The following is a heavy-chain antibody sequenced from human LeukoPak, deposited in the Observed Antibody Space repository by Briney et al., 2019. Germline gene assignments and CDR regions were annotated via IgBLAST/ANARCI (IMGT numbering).Heavy chain of an antibody. Sequence: SETLSLTCTVSGGSISSSSYYWGWIRQPPGKGLEWIGSIYYSGSTYYNPSLKSRVTISVDTSKNQFSLKLSSVTAADTAVYYCARLDYSNYLGYYYYYMDVWGKGTTLTVSS. CDR1: GGSISSSSYY. CDR2: IYYSGST. CDR3: ARLDYSNYLGYYYYYMDV. J-gene: IGHJ6*03. V-gene: IGHV4-39*01. D-gene: IGHD4-11*01.